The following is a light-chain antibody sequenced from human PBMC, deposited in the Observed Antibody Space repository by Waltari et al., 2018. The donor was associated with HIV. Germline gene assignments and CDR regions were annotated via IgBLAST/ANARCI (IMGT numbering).Light chain of an antibody. CDR3: QQYYTWPYT. Sequence: VMTQSPSTLSVSPGETATLSCRASRDLTTNLAWFQQRPGQSPRLLIYDASTRVTGSPGRFSGSGSGTQFTLTIANFQSEDFAVYYCQQYYTWPYTFGLGAKVEI. J-gene: IGKJ2*01. CDR2: DAS. CDR1: RDLTTN. V-gene: IGKV3-15*01.